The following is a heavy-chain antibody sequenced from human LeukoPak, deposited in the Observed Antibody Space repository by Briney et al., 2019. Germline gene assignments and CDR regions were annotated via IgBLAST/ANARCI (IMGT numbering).Heavy chain of an antibody. J-gene: IGHJ4*02. D-gene: IGHD3-22*01. CDR1: GVSISSYY. CDR3: ARRGGYYYDSSGYSFDH. CDR2: VYYSGST. Sequence: SETLSLTCTVSGVSISSYYWSWIRQPPGKGLEFIGYVYYSGSTTYNPSLKSRVTISVDTSKNQFSLKLSSVTAADTAVYYCARRGGYYYDSSGYSFDHWGQGTLVTVSS. V-gene: IGHV4-59*12.